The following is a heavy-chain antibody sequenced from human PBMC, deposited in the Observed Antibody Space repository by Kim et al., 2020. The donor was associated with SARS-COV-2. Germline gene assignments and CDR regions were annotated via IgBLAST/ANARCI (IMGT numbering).Heavy chain of an antibody. CDR1: GFTVSSNY. Sequence: GGSLRLSCAASGFTVSSNYMSWVRQAPGKGLEWVSVIYSGGSTYYADSVKGRFTISRDNSKNTLYLQMNSLRAEDTAVYYCARDRNYYDSSGYLGDAFDIWGQGTMVTVSS. J-gene: IGHJ3*02. CDR3: ARDRNYYDSSGYLGDAFDI. CDR2: IYSGGST. D-gene: IGHD3-22*01. V-gene: IGHV3-53*01.